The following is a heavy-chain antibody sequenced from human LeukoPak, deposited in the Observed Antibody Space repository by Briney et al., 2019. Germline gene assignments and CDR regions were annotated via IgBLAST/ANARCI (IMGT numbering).Heavy chain of an antibody. CDR3: AKVISSYSSFDSY. V-gene: IGHV3-23*01. CDR1: GITFNNFG. Sequence: GGSLRLSCAASGITFNNFGMRWARQAPGKGLEWVSSISNGGDHKFYADSVRGRFTISRDNSKNTLYLQMDSLRAEDTAVYYCAKVISSYSSFDSYWGQGTLVTVSS. J-gene: IGHJ4*02. CDR2: ISNGGDHK. D-gene: IGHD5-12*01.